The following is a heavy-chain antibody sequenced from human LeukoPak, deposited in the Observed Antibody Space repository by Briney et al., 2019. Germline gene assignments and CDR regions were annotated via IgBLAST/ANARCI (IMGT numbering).Heavy chain of an antibody. Sequence: PSETLSLTCSVSGGSISSYYWSWIRQPPGKGLEWIGYIYYSGSTNYNPSLKSRVTISVDMSKNQFSLKLGSVTAADTAVYYCARAVTYYYDSSGYPTLDYWGQGTLVTVSS. V-gene: IGHV4-59*08. CDR2: IYYSGST. D-gene: IGHD3-22*01. J-gene: IGHJ4*02. CDR3: ARAVTYYYDSSGYPTLDY. CDR1: GGSISSYY.